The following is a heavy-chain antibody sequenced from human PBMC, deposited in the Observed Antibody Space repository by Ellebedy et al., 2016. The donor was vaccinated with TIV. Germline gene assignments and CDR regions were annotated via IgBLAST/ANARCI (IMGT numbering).Heavy chain of an antibody. CDR3: ARAPSPGGDYFDY. CDR1: GFIFNNYN. J-gene: IGHJ4*02. CDR2: IRRDGSHK. V-gene: IGHV3-30*02. Sequence: PGGSLRLSCAASGFIFNNYNLHWVRQAPGKGLEWVAFIRRDGSHKFYADCVKGRFTISRDNSNNTLYLQMNSLRTEDTAVYYCARAPSPGGDYFDYWGQGTLVPVSS. D-gene: IGHD3-10*01.